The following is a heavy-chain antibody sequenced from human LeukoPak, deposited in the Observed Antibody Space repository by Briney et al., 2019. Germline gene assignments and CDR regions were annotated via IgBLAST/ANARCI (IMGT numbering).Heavy chain of an antibody. V-gene: IGHV4-30-4*01. D-gene: IGHD3-10*01. CDR1: GGSISSGDYY. Sequence: SQTLSLTCTVSGGSISSGDYYWSWIRQPPGKGLEWIGYIYYSGSTYYNPSLKSRVTISVDTSKNQFSLKLSSVTAADTAVYYCARSLWFGEPDYYGMDVWGKGTTVTVSS. J-gene: IGHJ6*04. CDR3: ARSLWFGEPDYYGMDV. CDR2: IYYSGST.